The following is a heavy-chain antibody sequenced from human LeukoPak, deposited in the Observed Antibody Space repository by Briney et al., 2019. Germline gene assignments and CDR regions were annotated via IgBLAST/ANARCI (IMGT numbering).Heavy chain of an antibody. CDR3: ARGLRQQLVLSRFDY. V-gene: IGHV4-34*01. CDR2: INHSGST. Sequence: ASETLSLTCAVYGGSFSGYYWSWIRQPPGKGLEWIGEINHSGSTNYNPSLKSRVTISVDTSKNQFSLKLSSVTAADTAVYYCARGLRQQLVLSRFDYWGQGTLVTVSS. D-gene: IGHD6-13*01. CDR1: GGSFSGYY. J-gene: IGHJ4*02.